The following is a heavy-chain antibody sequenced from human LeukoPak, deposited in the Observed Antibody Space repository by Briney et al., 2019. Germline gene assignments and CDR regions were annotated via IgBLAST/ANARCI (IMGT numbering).Heavy chain of an antibody. CDR3: ASSAGALIDC. CDR1: GFTFSNYD. Sequence: GGSLRLSCAASGFTFSNYDMHWVRQAPGKGLEWVAVIWFDGSNKFYADSVKGRFTISRDNSKNTLYLQMNSLRAEDTAVYYCASSAGALIDCRGQGTLVIVSS. CDR2: IWFDGSNK. J-gene: IGHJ4*02. V-gene: IGHV3-33*01. D-gene: IGHD6-19*01.